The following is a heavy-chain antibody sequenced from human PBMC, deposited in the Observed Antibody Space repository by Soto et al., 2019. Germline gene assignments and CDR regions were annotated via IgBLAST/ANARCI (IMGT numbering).Heavy chain of an antibody. V-gene: IGHV1-18*01. D-gene: IGHD3-10*01. Sequence: ASVKVSCKASGYTFTSYGISWVRQAPGQGLEWMGWISAYNGNTNYAQKLQGRVTMTTDTSTSTAYMELRSLRSDDTAVYYCARDLRGSYYYGSGSYNRPAYYFDYWGQGTLVTVSS. CDR1: GYTFTSYG. CDR2: ISAYNGNT. CDR3: ARDLRGSYYYGSGSYNRPAYYFDY. J-gene: IGHJ4*01.